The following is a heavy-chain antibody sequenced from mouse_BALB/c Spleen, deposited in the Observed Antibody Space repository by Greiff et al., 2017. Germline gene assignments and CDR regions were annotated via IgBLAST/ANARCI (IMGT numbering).Heavy chain of an antibody. J-gene: IGHJ1*01. Sequence: VKLQQSGAELVRPGTSVKISCKASGYTFTNYWLGWVKQRPGHGLEWIGDIYPGGGYTNYNEKFKGKATLTADTSSSTAYMQLSSLTSEDSAVYFCARRDGYPLYFDVWGAGTTVTVSS. D-gene: IGHD2-14*01. V-gene: IGHV1-63*02. CDR1: GYTFTNYW. CDR2: IYPGGGYT. CDR3: ARRDGYPLYFDV.